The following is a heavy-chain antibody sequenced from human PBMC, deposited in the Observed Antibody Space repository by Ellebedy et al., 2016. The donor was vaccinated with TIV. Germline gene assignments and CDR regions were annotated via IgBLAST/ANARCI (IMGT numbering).Heavy chain of an antibody. D-gene: IGHD6-6*01. J-gene: IGHJ4*02. Sequence: ASVKVSCKASGGTFSSYAISWVRQAPGQGLEWMGGIIPIFGTANYAQKFQGRVTITADESTSTAYMELSSLRSEDTAVYYCARDRSSSSIYDYWGQGTLVTVSS. CDR3: ARDRSSSSIYDY. CDR1: GGTFSSYA. V-gene: IGHV1-69*13. CDR2: IIPIFGTA.